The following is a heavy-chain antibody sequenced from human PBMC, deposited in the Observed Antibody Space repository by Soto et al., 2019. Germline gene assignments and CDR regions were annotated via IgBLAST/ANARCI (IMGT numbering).Heavy chain of an antibody. CDR1: GYTFTGYY. CDR3: ARTNVEGYYYYGMDV. J-gene: IGHJ6*02. V-gene: IGHV1-2*04. CDR2: INPNSGGT. Sequence: ASVKVSCKASGYTFTGYYMHWVRQAPGQGLEWMGWINPNSGGTNYAQKFQGWVTMTRDTSISTAYMELSRLRPDDTAVYYCARTNVEGYYYYGMDVWGQGTTVTVSS. D-gene: IGHD3-16*01.